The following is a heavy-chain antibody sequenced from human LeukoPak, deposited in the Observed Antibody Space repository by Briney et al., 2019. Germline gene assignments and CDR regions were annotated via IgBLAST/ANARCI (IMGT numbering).Heavy chain of an antibody. D-gene: IGHD3-16*01. V-gene: IGHV4-59*01. J-gene: IGHJ4*02. CDR3: ARGGGPPSYLDF. CDR2: IHYSGST. Sequence: PSETLSLTCTVSGGSISSYCWSWIRQPPGKGLEWIGYIHYSGSTNYKASLKSRVTISLDTSKNQFSLRMTSVTAADTAVYYCARGGGPPSYLDFWGQGTLVTVSS. CDR1: GGSISSYC.